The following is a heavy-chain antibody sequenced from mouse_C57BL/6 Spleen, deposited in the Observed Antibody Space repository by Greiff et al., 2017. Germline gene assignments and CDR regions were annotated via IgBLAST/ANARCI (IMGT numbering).Heavy chain of an antibody. D-gene: IGHD2-1*01. V-gene: IGHV1-75*01. CDR2: IFPGSGST. Sequence: QVQLKQSGPELVKPGASVKISCKASGYTFTDYYINWVKQRPGQGLEWIGWIFPGSGSTYYNEKFKGKATLTVDKSSSTAYMLLSSLTSEDSAVYFCEGYGTYAGFAYWGQGTLVTVSA. CDR3: EGYGTYAGFAY. CDR1: GYTFTDYY. J-gene: IGHJ3*01.